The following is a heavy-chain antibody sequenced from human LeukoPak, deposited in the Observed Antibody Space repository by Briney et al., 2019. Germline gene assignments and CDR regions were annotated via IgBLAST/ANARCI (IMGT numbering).Heavy chain of an antibody. CDR3: AKPAERSGHRYFDL. V-gene: IGHV3-7*03. Sequence: PGGSLRLSCAASGFTFSSYWMSWVRQAPGKGLEWVANIKQDGSEKYYVDSVKGRLTISRDNAKNTVYLQMNSLRAEDTAVYYCAKPAERSGHRYFDLWGRGTLVTVSS. D-gene: IGHD1-14*01. CDR1: GFTFSSYW. J-gene: IGHJ2*01. CDR2: IKQDGSEK.